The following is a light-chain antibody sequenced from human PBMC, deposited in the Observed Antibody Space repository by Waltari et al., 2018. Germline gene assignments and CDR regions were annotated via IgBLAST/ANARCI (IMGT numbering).Light chain of an antibody. CDR2: AAS. Sequence: CRASQVVRSRYLAWYQQKPGQAPRLLIYAASSRATGIPDRFSGSGSGTNFTLTTSRLEPEDFAVYYCQQYGNSPRTFGQGTNLEIK. CDR1: QVVRSRY. J-gene: IGKJ2*01. CDR3: QQYGNSPRT. V-gene: IGKV3-20*01.